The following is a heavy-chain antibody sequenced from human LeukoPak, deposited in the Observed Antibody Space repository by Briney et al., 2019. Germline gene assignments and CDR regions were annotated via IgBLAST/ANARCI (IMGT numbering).Heavy chain of an antibody. Sequence: SETLSLTCTVSGGSISSSSYYWGWIRQPPGKGLEWIGSIYYSGSTYYNPSLKSRVTISVDTSKNQFSLKQSSVTAADTAVYYCARQGVGSTSPNNWFDPWGQGTLVTVSS. CDR3: ARQGVGSTSPNNWFDP. D-gene: IGHD2-2*01. CDR2: IYYSGST. V-gene: IGHV4-39*01. CDR1: GGSISSSSYY. J-gene: IGHJ5*02.